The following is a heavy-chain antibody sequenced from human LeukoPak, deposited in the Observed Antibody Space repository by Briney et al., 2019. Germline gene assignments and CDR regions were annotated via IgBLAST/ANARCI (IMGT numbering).Heavy chain of an antibody. CDR2: MNPNSANT. V-gene: IGHV1-8*01. CDR3: AGDRIVGPTDAFDI. D-gene: IGHD1-26*01. J-gene: IGHJ3*02. Sequence: GASVKVSCKASGYTFTSYDINWVRQASGQGLEWMGWMNPNSANTAYAQNFQGRVTMTRNTSISTAYMELSSLRSEDTAVYYCAGDRIVGPTDAFDIWGQGTVVTVSS. CDR1: GYTFTSYD.